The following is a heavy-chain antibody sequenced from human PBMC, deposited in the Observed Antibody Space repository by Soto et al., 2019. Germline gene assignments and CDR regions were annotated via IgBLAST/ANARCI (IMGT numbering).Heavy chain of an antibody. V-gene: IGHV3-66*01. CDR2: IYSDGTT. CDR3: ARDTHSAVRSDW. J-gene: IGHJ4*02. D-gene: IGHD3-9*01. Sequence: LVESGGGLVQAGESLRLSCAVSGFSVSNNYMTWVRQAPGTGLEWISVIYSDGTTYHADSVKGRFIASRDNSQNTLYLQMNNLRVEDSAVYFCARDTHSAVRSDWWGQGTLVTVAS. CDR1: GFSVSNNY.